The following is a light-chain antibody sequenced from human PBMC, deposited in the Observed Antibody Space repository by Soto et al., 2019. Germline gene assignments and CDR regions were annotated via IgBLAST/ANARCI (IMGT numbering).Light chain of an antibody. J-gene: IGLJ3*02. CDR1: SSNIGAGHD. CDR2: GNT. V-gene: IGLV1-40*01. CDR3: QSYDITLGGEV. Sequence: QTVVTQPPSVSGAPGQRVTISCTGSSSNIGAGHDVNWYQHLPGTAPKLLVYGNTDRPSGVPDRFSGSKSGTSGSLAITGLRAEDEADYYCQSYDITLGGEVFGGGTKLTVL.